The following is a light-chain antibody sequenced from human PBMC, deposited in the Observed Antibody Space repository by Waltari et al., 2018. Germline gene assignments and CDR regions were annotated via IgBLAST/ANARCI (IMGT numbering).Light chain of an antibody. V-gene: IGKV3-15*01. Sequence: EIVMTQSPATLSVSPGERATLSCRASQSVRSNLAWYQQKPGQAPRLLIYGASTRATGIPARFSGSGSGTDFTLTISSLQSEDFAVYYCQQYNIWPPVFTFGPGTKVDIK. CDR1: QSVRSN. CDR3: QQYNIWPPVFT. CDR2: GAS. J-gene: IGKJ3*01.